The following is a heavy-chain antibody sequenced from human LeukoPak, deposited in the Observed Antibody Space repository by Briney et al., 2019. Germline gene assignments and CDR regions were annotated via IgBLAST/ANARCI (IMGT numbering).Heavy chain of an antibody. D-gene: IGHD3-10*01. Sequence: SETLSLTCAVYGGSFSGYYWSWIRQPPGKGLEWIGEINHSGSTNYDPSLKSRVTISVDTSKNQFSLKLSSVTAADTAVYYCARGRGYYYGSGSYTKKRNWFDPWGQGTLVTVSS. CDR3: ARGRGYYYGSGSYTKKRNWFDP. J-gene: IGHJ5*02. CDR2: INHSGST. CDR1: GGSFSGYY. V-gene: IGHV4-34*01.